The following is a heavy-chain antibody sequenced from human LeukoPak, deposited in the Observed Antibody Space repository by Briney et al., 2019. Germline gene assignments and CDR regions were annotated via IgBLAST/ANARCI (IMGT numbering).Heavy chain of an antibody. CDR3: ARRGPVDYYFDY. J-gene: IGHJ4*02. CDR1: GYSFFSYG. D-gene: IGHD3/OR15-3a*01. Sequence: ASVKVSCKASGYSFFSYGITWVRQAPGQGLEWMGWISAYNGNTNYLQKFQGRVTMTTDTSTSTAYMALRSLRSDDTAVYYCARRGPVDYYFDYWGQGTLVTVSS. CDR2: ISAYNGNT. V-gene: IGHV1-18*01.